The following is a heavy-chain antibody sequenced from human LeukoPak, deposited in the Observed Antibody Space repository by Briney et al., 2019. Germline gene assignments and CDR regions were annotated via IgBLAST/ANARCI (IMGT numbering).Heavy chain of an antibody. CDR1: GFIFSGYS. D-gene: IGHD5-12*01. CDR3: VRGSGGYDPLAFDS. CDR2: ISCSSTTM. V-gene: IGHV3-48*04. Sequence: PGGSLRLSCAASGFIFSGYSMNWVRQAPGKGLEWISYISCSSTTMYYADSVKGRFTISRDNPKNSLYLQMNSLRAEDTAVYHCVRGSGGYDPLAFDSWGQGTLVTVSS. J-gene: IGHJ4*02.